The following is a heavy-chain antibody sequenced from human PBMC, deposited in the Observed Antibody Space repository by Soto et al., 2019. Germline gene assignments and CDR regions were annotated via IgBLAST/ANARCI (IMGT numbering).Heavy chain of an antibody. CDR2: IYSSGSS. J-gene: IGHJ5*02. D-gene: IGHD5-12*01. Sequence: SETLSLTCSVSGDSIRNYYWTWVRQPAGKGLGWVGRIYSSGSSNFNPSLKSRLSMSVDTSKNQFSLNLKSVTAADTALYYCVREYSGFEGNWFDPWGQGTLVTVSS. CDR3: VREYSGFEGNWFDP. CDR1: GDSIRNYY. V-gene: IGHV4-4*07.